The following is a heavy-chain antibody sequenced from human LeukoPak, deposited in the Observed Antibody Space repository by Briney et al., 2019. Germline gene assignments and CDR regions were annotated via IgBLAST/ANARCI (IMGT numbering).Heavy chain of an antibody. D-gene: IGHD6-13*01. CDR1: GYTFIGYY. J-gene: IGHJ5*02. Sequence: ASVTVSCKASGYTFIGYYIHWVRQAPGQGLEWMGWINPKTGGTNYAQKFQGSVTMTRDTSISTVYMELSRLRSDDTAVYYCARAWQQLVSGWFDPWGQGTLVTVSS. V-gene: IGHV1-2*02. CDR2: INPKTGGT. CDR3: ARAWQQLVSGWFDP.